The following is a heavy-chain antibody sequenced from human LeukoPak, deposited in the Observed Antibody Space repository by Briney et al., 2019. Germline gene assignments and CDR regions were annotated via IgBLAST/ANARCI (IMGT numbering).Heavy chain of an antibody. CDR1: GGTFSSYA. J-gene: IGHJ4*02. Sequence: ASVKVSCTASGGTFSSYAISWVRQAPGQGLEWMGGIIPIFGTANYAQKFQGRVTITADESTSTAYMELSSLRSEDTAVYYCARRPMVRGADYFDYWGQGTLVTVSS. CDR3: ARRPMVRGADYFDY. V-gene: IGHV1-69*01. D-gene: IGHD3-10*01. CDR2: IIPIFGTA.